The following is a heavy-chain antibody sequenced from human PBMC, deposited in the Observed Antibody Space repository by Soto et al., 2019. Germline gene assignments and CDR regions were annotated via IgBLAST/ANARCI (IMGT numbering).Heavy chain of an antibody. CDR2: IYSGVSK. D-gene: IGHD3-3*01. CDR1: GFCLSRYN. V-gene: IGHV3-66*01. Sequence: LRLASAASGFCLSRYNLSWVRWFLGQGREWLSAIYSGVSKYDADSVKGRFTISRDNSKNTLYLKMNSLRADDTAVYYCARDSRFLQWPNYYYYYMDVWGKGT. CDR3: ARDSRFLQWPNYYYYYMDV. J-gene: IGHJ6*03.